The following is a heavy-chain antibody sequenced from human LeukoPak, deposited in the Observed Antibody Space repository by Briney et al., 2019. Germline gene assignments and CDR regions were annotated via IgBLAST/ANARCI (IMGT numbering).Heavy chain of an antibody. V-gene: IGHV4-34*01. Sequence: SETLSLTCAVYGGSFSGYYWSWLRQPPGKGLEWLGEINHSGSTNYNPSLKSRVTISVDTSKNPFSLKLSSVTAADTAVYYCARGGQKLRYFDWLAPHNWFDPWGQGTLVTVSS. CDR3: ARGGQKLRYFDWLAPHNWFDP. J-gene: IGHJ5*02. CDR1: GGSFSGYY. D-gene: IGHD3-9*01. CDR2: INHSGST.